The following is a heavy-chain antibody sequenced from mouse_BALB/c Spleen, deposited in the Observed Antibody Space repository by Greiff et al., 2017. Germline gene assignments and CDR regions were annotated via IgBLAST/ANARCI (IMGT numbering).Heavy chain of an antibody. V-gene: IGHV14-4*02. CDR1: GFNIKDYY. D-gene: IGHD2-14*01. J-gene: IGHJ4*01. CDR2: IDPENGDT. CDR3: ARGRYDDFYYAMDY. Sequence: VQLQQSGAELVRSGASVKLSCTASGFNIKDYYMHWVKQRPEQGLEWIGWIDPENGDTEYAPKFQGKATMTADTSSNTAYLQLSSLTSEDTAVYYCARGRYDDFYYAMDYWGQGTSVTVSS.